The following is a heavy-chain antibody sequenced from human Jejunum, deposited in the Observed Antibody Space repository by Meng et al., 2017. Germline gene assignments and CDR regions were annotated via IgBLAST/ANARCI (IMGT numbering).Heavy chain of an antibody. CDR2: IHHSGST. Sequence: SETLSLTCTVSRYSISSGYYWGWIRQSPGKGLEWIGSIHHSGSTYYNASLKSRVTMSVDTSKNQFSLMLSSVTAADTAIYYGARIKDMPGTFLEYFQNWGQGTLVTVSS. CDR3: ARIKDMPGTFLEYFQN. D-gene: IGHD2/OR15-2a*01. V-gene: IGHV4-38-2*02. CDR1: RYSISSGYY. J-gene: IGHJ1*01.